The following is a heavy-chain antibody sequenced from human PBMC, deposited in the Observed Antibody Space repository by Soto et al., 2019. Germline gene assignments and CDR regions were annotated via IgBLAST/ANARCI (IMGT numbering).Heavy chain of an antibody. CDR1: GFTFSSYS. V-gene: IGHV3-48*01. CDR3: ARDSYEFWSGYFYY. D-gene: IGHD3-3*01. Sequence: EVQLVESGGGLVQPGGSLRLSCAASGFTFSSYSMNWVRQAPGKGLEWVSYISSSSSTIYYADSVKGRFTISRDNAKNSLYLQMNSLRAEDTAVYYCARDSYEFWSGYFYYWGQGTLVTVSS. CDR2: ISSSSSTI. J-gene: IGHJ4*02.